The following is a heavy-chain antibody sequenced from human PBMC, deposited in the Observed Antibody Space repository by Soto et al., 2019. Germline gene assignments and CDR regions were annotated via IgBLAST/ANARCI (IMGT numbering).Heavy chain of an antibody. CDR3: ARLPGFGTHSPFDY. CDR2: IYYTGSA. V-gene: IGHV4-59*08. CDR1: GDSITGHY. J-gene: IGHJ4*02. D-gene: IGHD3-16*01. Sequence: SETLSLTCIVSGDSITGHYWSLVRQSPGKGLECIGYIYYTGSAMYNPSLKSRVTMSVDTSKNQFSLNLRSVSAADTAVYYCARLPGFGTHSPFDYWGQGALVTVSS.